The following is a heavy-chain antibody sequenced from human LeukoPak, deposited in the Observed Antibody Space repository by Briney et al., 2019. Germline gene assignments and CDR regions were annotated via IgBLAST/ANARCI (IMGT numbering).Heavy chain of an antibody. D-gene: IGHD3-16*02. J-gene: IGHJ4*02. CDR3: AEEGPVDYVWGSYRHPYYFDY. V-gene: IGHV3-30*02. Sequence: GGSLRLSCAVSGFTFSIYDKNWARQAPGKGLEWVTFIRYDGSNKYYADSVKGRFTISRDNSKNTLYLQRNSLRAEDTAVYYCAEEGPVDYVWGSYRHPYYFDYWGQGTLVTVSS. CDR2: IRYDGSNK. CDR1: GFTFSIYD.